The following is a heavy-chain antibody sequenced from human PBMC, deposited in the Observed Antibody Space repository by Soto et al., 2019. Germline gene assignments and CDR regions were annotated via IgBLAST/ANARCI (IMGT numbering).Heavy chain of an antibody. J-gene: IGHJ4*02. CDR3: ARRETQGPIDY. V-gene: IGHV4-28*01. CDR2: IYYSGTT. Sequence: QVQLQESGPGLVKPSDTLSLTCAVSGYSISSSNWWGWIRQPPGKGLEWIGYIYYSGTTYYNPSLKSRVNMSVDTSKNQFSLKLTPVTAVDTAVYYCARRETQGPIDYWGQGTLVPVSS. D-gene: IGHD1-26*01. CDR1: GYSISSSNW.